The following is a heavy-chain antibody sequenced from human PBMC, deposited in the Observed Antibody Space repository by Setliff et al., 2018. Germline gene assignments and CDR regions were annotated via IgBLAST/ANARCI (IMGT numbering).Heavy chain of an antibody. CDR1: GFTFRNYA. Sequence: ASVKVSCKASGFTFRNYAISWVRQAPGQGLEWMGWISAYNGNTNYAQKLQGRVTMTTEASTSTGYMELRSLRSDDTAVYYCARSYYYDSSGYYQFDYWGQGTLVTVSS. CDR2: ISAYNGNT. CDR3: ARSYYYDSSGYYQFDY. J-gene: IGHJ4*02. D-gene: IGHD3-22*01. V-gene: IGHV1-18*01.